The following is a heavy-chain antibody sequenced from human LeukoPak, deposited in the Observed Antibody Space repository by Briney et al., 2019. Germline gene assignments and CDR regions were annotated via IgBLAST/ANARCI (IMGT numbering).Heavy chain of an antibody. CDR3: AGTSVRTPAAISSYFDY. V-gene: IGHV3-20*01. D-gene: IGHD2-2*01. CDR2: INWNGGST. CDR1: GFTFYDYG. J-gene: IGHJ4*02. Sequence: GGSLRLSCAASGFTFYDYGMSWVRHARGKGLEWVAGINWNGGSTGYADPVKGRFPISRDNAKTSLYLQMNSLRAEDTALYHCAGTSVRTPAAISSYFDYCGQGTLFTVSS.